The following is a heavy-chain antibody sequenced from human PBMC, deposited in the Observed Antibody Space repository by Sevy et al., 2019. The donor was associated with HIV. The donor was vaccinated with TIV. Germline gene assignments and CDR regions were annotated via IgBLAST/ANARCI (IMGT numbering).Heavy chain of an antibody. V-gene: IGHV3-48*02. CDR3: ARDEGYDDYGDYIPFDI. Sequence: GGSLRLSCAASGFTFSSYSMNWVRQAPGKGLEWVSYISSSSSTIYYAHSVKGRFTISRDNAKNSLYLQMNSLRDEDTAVYYCARDEGYDDYGDYIPFDIWGQGTMVTVSS. CDR1: GFTFSSYS. CDR2: ISSSSSTI. J-gene: IGHJ3*02. D-gene: IGHD4-17*01.